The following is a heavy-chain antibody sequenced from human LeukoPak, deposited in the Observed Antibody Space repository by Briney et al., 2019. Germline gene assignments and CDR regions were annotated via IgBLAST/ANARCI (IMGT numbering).Heavy chain of an antibody. CDR2: IYYSGST. D-gene: IGHD3-3*01. CDR3: ARSPYYDFWSGYYWGSWFDP. V-gene: IGHV4-59*01. CDR1: GGSISSYY. Sequence: SETLSLTCTVSGGSISSYYWSWIWQPPGKGLEWIGYIYYSGSTNYNPSLKSRVTISVDTSKNQFSLKLSSVTAADTAVYYCARSPYYDFWSGYYWGSWFDPWGQGTLVTVSS. J-gene: IGHJ5*02.